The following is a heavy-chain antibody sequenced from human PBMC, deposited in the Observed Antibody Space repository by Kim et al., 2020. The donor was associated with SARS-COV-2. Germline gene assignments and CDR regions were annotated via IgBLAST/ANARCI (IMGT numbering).Heavy chain of an antibody. CDR3: AKDETNSYGYSWFDP. CDR2: ISYDGSNK. V-gene: IGHV3-30*18. J-gene: IGHJ5*02. Sequence: GGSLRLSCAASGFTFSSYGMHWVRQAPGKGLEWVAVISYDGSNKYYADSVKGRFTISRDNSKNTLYLQMNSLRAEDTAVYYCAKDETNSYGYSWFDPWGQGTLVTVSS. D-gene: IGHD5-18*01. CDR1: GFTFSSYG.